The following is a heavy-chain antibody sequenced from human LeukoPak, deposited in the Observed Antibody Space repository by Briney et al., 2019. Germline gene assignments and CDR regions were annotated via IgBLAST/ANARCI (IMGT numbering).Heavy chain of an antibody. CDR3: ARDFFR. J-gene: IGHJ4*02. D-gene: IGHD3-3*01. Sequence: GPEWIGLIYTGGSTNYNPSLKSRVTISIDTSKNQFSLRLNSVTAADTAVYYCARDFFRWGQGTLVTVSS. V-gene: IGHV4-61*02. CDR2: IYTGGST.